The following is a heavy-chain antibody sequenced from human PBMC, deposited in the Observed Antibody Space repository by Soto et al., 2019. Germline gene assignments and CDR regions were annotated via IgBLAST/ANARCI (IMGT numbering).Heavy chain of an antibody. V-gene: IGHV5-51*01. CDR3: ARHYSSSSVGYYYGMDV. J-gene: IGHJ6*02. D-gene: IGHD6-6*01. CDR1: GYSFTSYW. Sequence: PGESLKISCKGSGYSFTSYWIGWVRQMPGKGLEWMGIIYPGDSDTRYSPSFQGQVTISADKSISTAYLQWSSLKVSDTAMYYCARHYSSSSVGYYYGMDVWGQGTTVTVSS. CDR2: IYPGDSDT.